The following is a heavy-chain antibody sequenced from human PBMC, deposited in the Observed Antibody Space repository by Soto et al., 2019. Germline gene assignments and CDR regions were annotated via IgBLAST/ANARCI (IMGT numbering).Heavy chain of an antibody. J-gene: IGHJ4*02. V-gene: IGHV1-69*13. CDR3: ARDSGYSYGSPRGFDY. D-gene: IGHD5-18*01. CDR2: IIPIFGTA. CDR1: GGTFSSYA. Sequence: SVKVSCKASGGTFSSYAISWVRQAPGQGLEWMGGIIPIFGTANYAQKFQGRVTITADESTSTAYMELSSLRSEDTAVYYCARDSGYSYGSPRGFDYWGQGTLVTVSS.